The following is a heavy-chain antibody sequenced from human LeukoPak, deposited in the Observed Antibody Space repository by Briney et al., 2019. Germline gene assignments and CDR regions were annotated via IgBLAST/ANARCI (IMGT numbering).Heavy chain of an antibody. CDR3: ARVIVVVPAAIGNWFDP. V-gene: IGHV1-18*01. CDR1: GYTFTSYG. Sequence: GASVKVSCKASGYTFTSYGISWVRQAPGQGLEWIGWISAYNGNTNYAQKLQGRVTMTTDTSTSTAYMELRSLRSDDTAVYYCARVIVVVPAAIGNWFDPWGQGTLVTVSS. CDR2: ISAYNGNT. J-gene: IGHJ5*02. D-gene: IGHD2-2*01.